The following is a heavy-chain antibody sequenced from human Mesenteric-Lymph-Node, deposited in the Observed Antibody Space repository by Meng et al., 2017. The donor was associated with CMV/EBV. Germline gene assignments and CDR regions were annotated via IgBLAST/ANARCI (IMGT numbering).Heavy chain of an antibody. V-gene: IGHV3-23*03. CDR1: GFTFSGYA. D-gene: IGHD5-24*01. Sequence: GESLKISCAASGFTFSGYAMNWVRQAPGKGLEWVSIIYSGGSKTYYADSVKGRFTISRDTSKNTLYLQMTSLTVEDTGIYYCARDKRRQYDYWGQGTLVTVSS. J-gene: IGHJ4*02. CDR3: ARDKRRQYDY. CDR2: IYSGGSKT.